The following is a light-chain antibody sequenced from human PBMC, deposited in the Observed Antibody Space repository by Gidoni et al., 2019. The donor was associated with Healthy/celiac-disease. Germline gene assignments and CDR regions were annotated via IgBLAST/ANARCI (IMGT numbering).Light chain of an antibody. J-gene: IGKJ2*03. CDR1: LSVSSSY. Sequence: EIVLTQSPGTLSLSPGERATLSCMASLSVSSSYLAWYQQKPGQTPRLLIYGASSRATGIPDRFSGSGSGTDFTLTISRLEPEDFAVYYCQQYGSSPGSFGQGTKLEIK. CDR3: QQYGSSPGS. CDR2: GAS. V-gene: IGKV3-20*01.